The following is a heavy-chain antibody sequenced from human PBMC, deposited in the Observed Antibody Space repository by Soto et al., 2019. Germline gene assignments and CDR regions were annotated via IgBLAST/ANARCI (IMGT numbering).Heavy chain of an antibody. J-gene: IGHJ4*02. CDR1: GFTFSSYS. D-gene: IGHD3-10*01. CDR3: ARVYRMVRGVITSRVGGGEDY. CDR2: ISSSSSYI. Sequence: GGSLRLSCAASGFTFSSYSMNWVRQAPGKGLEWVSSISSSSSYIYYADSVKGRFTISRDNAKNSLYLQMNSLRAEDTAVYYCARVYRMVRGVITSRVGGGEDYWGQGTLVTVSS. V-gene: IGHV3-21*01.